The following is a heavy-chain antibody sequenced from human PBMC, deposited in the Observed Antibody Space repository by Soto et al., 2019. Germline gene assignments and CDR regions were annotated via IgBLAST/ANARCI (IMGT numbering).Heavy chain of an antibody. J-gene: IGHJ4*02. CDR1: GGSISTVGHY. V-gene: IGHV4-31*03. CDR3: ARATGTLRSRNCDY. D-gene: IGHD1-1*01. Sequence: SVTLSLTCSVSGGSISTVGHYWTWIRQPPGKGLEWIGSIYHTGSTYYSKSLRSRLTMSVDTSKSQFSLRLSSVTAADTAVYYCARATGTLRSRNCDYWGQGSLVTVSS. CDR2: IYHTGST.